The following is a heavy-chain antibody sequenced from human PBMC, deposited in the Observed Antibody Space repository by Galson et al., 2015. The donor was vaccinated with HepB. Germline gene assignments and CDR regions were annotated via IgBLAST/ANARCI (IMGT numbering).Heavy chain of an antibody. D-gene: IGHD3-22*01. CDR1: GFTFSNAW. Sequence: SLRLSCAASGFTFSNAWMSWVRQAPGKGLEWVGRIKSKTDGGTTDYAAPVKGRFTISRDDSKNTLYLQMNSLKTEDTAVYYCTTDRVTMIGGAFDIWGQGTMVTVSS. CDR3: TTDRVTMIGGAFDI. V-gene: IGHV3-15*01. CDR2: IKSKTDGGTT. J-gene: IGHJ3*02.